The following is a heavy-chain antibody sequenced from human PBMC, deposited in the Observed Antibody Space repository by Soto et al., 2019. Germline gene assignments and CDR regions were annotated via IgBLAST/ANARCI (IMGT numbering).Heavy chain of an antibody. CDR3: ATSYGSGSSHFDS. J-gene: IGHJ4*02. Sequence: QVHLVQFGAEVREPGSSVKVSCTASGGTFNTHTISWVRQAPGLGLEWMGRIIPMLGMSNSPQKFQGRVSITADKSTSTVYRARSRLTSDDTAVYYCATSYGSGSSHFDSWGQGTMVTVSS. D-gene: IGHD3-10*01. V-gene: IGHV1-69*02. CDR1: GGTFNTHT. CDR2: IIPMLGMS.